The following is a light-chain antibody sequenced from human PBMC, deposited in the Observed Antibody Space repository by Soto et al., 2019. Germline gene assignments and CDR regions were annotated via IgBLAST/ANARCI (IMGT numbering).Light chain of an antibody. V-gene: IGKV3-11*01. CDR1: QSVSSY. CDR3: QQRSNWPT. J-gene: IGKJ1*01. CDR2: DAS. Sequence: EIVLTQSPATLSLSPGDIATLSCRASQSVSSYLAWYQQKPGQAPRLLIYDASNRATGIPARFSGSGSGTDFTLTISSLEPEDFAVYYCQQRSNWPTLGQGTKVDIK.